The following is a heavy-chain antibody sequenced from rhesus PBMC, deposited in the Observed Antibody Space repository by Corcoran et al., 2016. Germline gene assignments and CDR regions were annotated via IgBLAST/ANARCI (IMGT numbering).Heavy chain of an antibody. V-gene: IGHV1-198*02. CDR1: GFTFVSYA. CDR3: AAPGQDTVGTVKGSSFDY. D-gene: IGHD5-30*01. J-gene: IGHJ4*01. Sequence: QVQLVQSGAEVKKPGSSVKVSCQASGFTFVSYAISWVRQAPGQGLEWMGVIIPLGGRTNDEEKVQGRVTMTADMSTSTVDRELSSLRSEDMAGYYCAAPGQDTVGTVKGSSFDYWGQGVLVTVAS. CDR2: IIPLGGRT.